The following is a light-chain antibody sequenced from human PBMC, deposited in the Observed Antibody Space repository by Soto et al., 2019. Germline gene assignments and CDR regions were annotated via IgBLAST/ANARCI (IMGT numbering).Light chain of an antibody. CDR1: SSDVGAYNY. CDR2: DVA. V-gene: IGLV2-14*03. CDR3: SSYTIRSTVV. J-gene: IGLJ2*01. Sequence: QSALTQPASVSGSPGQSITISCTGTSSDVGAYNYVSWYQHHPGKAPKLMIYDVANRPSGVSNRFSGSKSGNTASLTISGIQAEDEADYYCSSYTIRSTVVFGGGTKLTVL.